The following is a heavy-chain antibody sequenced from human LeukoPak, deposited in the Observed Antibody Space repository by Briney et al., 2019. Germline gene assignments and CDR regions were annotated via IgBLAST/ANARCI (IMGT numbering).Heavy chain of an antibody. Sequence: GESLKISCKGSGYSFTSYWIGWVRQMPGKGLEWLGIIYPGDSDTRYSPSFQGQVTISADKSISTAYLQWSSLKASDTAMYYCARYGGSITIFGMVAFDIWGQGTMVTVSS. CDR2: IYPGDSDT. CDR3: ARYGGSITIFGMVAFDI. CDR1: GYSFTSYW. J-gene: IGHJ3*02. D-gene: IGHD3-3*01. V-gene: IGHV5-51*01.